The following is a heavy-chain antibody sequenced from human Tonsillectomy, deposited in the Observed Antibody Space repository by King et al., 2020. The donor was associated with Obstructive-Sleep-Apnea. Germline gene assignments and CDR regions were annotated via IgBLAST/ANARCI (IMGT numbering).Heavy chain of an antibody. CDR1: GFTFSSYS. Sequence: VQLVESGGGLVQPGGSLRLSCAASGFTFSSYSMNWVRQAPGKGLEWVSYISSSTNTIYYADSVKGRFTISRDNAKNSLFLQMNSLRAEDTALYYCARDAEFGGGDCYSGWFDPWGQGTLVTVSS. CDR3: ARDAEFGGGDCYSGWFDP. D-gene: IGHD2-21*02. J-gene: IGHJ5*02. CDR2: ISSSTNTI. V-gene: IGHV3-48*04.